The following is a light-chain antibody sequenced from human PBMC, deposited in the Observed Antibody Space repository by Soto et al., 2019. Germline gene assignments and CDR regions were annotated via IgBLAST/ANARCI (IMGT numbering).Light chain of an antibody. Sequence: AILLTQSPSSLSASVGDRVTITCRASQGIDTSLAWYQQKPGKAPKLLIYAASSLESGVPSRFSGSRSGTEFTLTISSLQPDDFATYYCQQYSSYWTFGQGTKVDIK. V-gene: IGKV1-13*02. J-gene: IGKJ1*01. CDR2: AAS. CDR3: QQYSSYWT. CDR1: QGIDTS.